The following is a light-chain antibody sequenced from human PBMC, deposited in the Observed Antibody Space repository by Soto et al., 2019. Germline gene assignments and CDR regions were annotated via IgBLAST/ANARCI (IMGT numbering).Light chain of an antibody. Sequence: DIQMTQSPSTLSGSVGDRVTITCRASQTISSWLAWYQKKPGKAPKLLIYKASSLESGVPSRFSGSGSGTEFTLTISSLQPDDFATYYCQQYNSYSTFGQGTRLEIK. V-gene: IGKV1-5*03. CDR2: KAS. CDR3: QQYNSYST. J-gene: IGKJ5*01. CDR1: QTISSW.